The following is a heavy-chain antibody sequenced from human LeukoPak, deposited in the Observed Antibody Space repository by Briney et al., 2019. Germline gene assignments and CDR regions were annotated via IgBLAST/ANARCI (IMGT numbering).Heavy chain of an antibody. J-gene: IGHJ4*02. V-gene: IGHV4-39*01. D-gene: IGHD1-20*01. CDR1: GGSISSSSYC. Sequence: SETLSLTCTVSGGSISSSSYCWGWIRQPPGKGLEWIGSIYYSGSTYYNPSLKSRVTISVDTSKNQFSLKLSSVTAADTAVYYCARVRYNWNRDFDYWGQGTLVTVSS. CDR3: ARVRYNWNRDFDY. CDR2: IYYSGST.